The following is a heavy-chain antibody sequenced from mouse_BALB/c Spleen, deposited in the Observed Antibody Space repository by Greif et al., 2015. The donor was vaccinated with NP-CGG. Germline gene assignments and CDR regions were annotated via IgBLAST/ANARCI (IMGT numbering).Heavy chain of an antibody. J-gene: IGHJ4*01. CDR2: ISSGGST. D-gene: IGHD1-1*02. V-gene: IGHV5-6-5*01. CDR3: ARGGSYTYYAMDY. CDR1: GFTFSSYA. Sequence: EVKLVESGGGLVKPGGSLKLSCAASGFTFSSYAMSWVRQTPEKRLEWVASISSGGSTYYPDSVKGRFTISRDNARNILYLQMSSLRSEDTAMYYCARGGSYTYYAMDYWGQGTSVTVSS.